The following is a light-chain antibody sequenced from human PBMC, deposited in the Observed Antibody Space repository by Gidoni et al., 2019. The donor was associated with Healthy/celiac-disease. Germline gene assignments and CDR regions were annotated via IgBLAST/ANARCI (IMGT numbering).Light chain of an antibody. CDR3: QQYGSSPRT. J-gene: IGKJ1*01. V-gene: IGKV3-20*01. CDR2: GAS. Sequence: EIVLTQSPGTLSLSPGERATLSCRASQSVSSSYLAWYQQKPGQAPRLLIYGASSRATGIPDRFSGSGSGTDFTLTISRLEPEDFAVYYCQQYGSSPRTFXQXNKVEIK. CDR1: QSVSSSY.